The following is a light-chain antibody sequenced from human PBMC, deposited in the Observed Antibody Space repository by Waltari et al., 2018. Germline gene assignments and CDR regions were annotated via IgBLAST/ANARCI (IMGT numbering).Light chain of an antibody. V-gene: IGLV2-8*01. J-gene: IGLJ2*01. Sequence: QSALTQPPSASGSPGQSVTISCTGTSSDVGGYNYVSWYQQPPGKAPKLMIYEVSKRPSGVPDRVAGSKSGNTASLTVSGLQAEDEADYYCSSYAGGRVFGGGTKLTVL. CDR2: EVS. CDR3: SSYAGGRV. CDR1: SSDVGGYNY.